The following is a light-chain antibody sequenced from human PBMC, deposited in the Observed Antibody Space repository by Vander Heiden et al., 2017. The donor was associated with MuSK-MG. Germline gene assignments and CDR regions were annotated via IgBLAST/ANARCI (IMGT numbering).Light chain of an antibody. CDR2: STS. CDR3: LLYYGGAWV. CDR1: PGAVTSGYY. J-gene: IGLJ3*02. Sequence: TVVTQEPSLTVSPGGTVPLTCASSPGAVTSGYYPNWFQQKPGQAPRELIYSTSNKPAWTPARFSGSLLGGKAALTLSGVQPDDEAEYYCLLYYGGAWVFGGGTKLTVL. V-gene: IGLV7-43*01.